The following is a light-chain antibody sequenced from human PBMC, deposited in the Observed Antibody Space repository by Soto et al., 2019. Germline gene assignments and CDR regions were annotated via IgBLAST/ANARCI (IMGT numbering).Light chain of an antibody. CDR1: QGISSY. CDR3: HQRNS. V-gene: IGKV1-9*01. Sequence: DIQLTQSPSFLSASVGDRVTITCRASQGISSYLAWYQQKPGKAPKLLIYAASTLQSGVPSRFSGSGSETEFTLTISSLQPEDFATYYCHQRNSFGGGTKVEIK. CDR2: AAS. J-gene: IGKJ4*01.